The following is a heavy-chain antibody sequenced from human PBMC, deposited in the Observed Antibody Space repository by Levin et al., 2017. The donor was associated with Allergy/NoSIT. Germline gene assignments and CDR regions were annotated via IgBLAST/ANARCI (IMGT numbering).Heavy chain of an antibody. CDR1: GGSFSGYY. CDR3: ARGSSWYVPFDY. Sequence: PSETLSLTCAVYGGSFSGYYWSWIRQPPGKGLEWIGEINHSGSTNYNPSLKSRVTISVDTSKNQFSLKLSSVTAADTAVYYCARGSSWYVPFDYWGQGTLVTVSS. D-gene: IGHD6-13*01. J-gene: IGHJ4*02. CDR2: INHSGST. V-gene: IGHV4-34*01.